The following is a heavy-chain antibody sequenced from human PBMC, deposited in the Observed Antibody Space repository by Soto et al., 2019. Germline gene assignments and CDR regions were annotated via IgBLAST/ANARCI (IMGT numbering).Heavy chain of an antibody. CDR2: MYYTGST. D-gene: IGHD3-22*01. CDR3: ARDFFDSSDYTTNWFDP. V-gene: IGHV4-39*01. J-gene: IGHJ5*02. Sequence: PSETLSLTCSVSGGSIRSSSHYWAWIRQPPGKGLEWVAYMYYTGSTYYNPSLKSRVTISVDTSKNQFSLKLTSVTAADAALYYCARDFFDSSDYTTNWFDPWGQGTLVTVSS. CDR1: GGSIRSSSHY.